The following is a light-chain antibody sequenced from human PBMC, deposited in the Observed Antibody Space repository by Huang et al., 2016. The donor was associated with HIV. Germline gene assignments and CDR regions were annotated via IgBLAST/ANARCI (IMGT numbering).Light chain of an antibody. Sequence: DIVLTQTPLSLPVTPGEPASISCRSSQSLLTSNGDNSLDLYLQKPGQYPQHLIYLGSHRASGSPDRFSGSGSGTDFTLIISRVEAEDVGVYYCKQALQSPPLFTFGPGTKVEIK. CDR1: QSLLTSNGDNS. V-gene: IGKV2-28*01. CDR3: KQALQSPPLFT. J-gene: IGKJ3*01. CDR2: LGS.